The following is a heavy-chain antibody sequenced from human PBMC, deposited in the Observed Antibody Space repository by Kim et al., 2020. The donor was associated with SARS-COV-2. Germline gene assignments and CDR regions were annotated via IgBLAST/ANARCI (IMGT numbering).Heavy chain of an antibody. CDR2: IYPGDSDT. CDR1: GYSFTSYW. V-gene: IGHV5-51*01. CDR3: ARHLAGFDYYYYGMDV. Sequence: GESLQISCKGSGYSFTSYWIGWVRQMPGKGLEWMGIIYPGDSDTRYSPSFQGQVTISADKSISTAYLQWSSLKASDIAMYYCARHLAGFDYYYYGMDVWGQGTTVTVSS. D-gene: IGHD6-13*01. J-gene: IGHJ6*02.